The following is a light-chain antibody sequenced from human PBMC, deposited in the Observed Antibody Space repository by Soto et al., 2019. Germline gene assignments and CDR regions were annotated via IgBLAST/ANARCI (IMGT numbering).Light chain of an antibody. Sequence: DIQMTQSPSTQSASVGDRVTITCPASQSICSWLAWYQQKPGKVPKLVIYKASSSESGRQSRFSGSGSGTEFTLTISSLQHDDFATYYCQQYNDYPWTFGQGTKVEI. V-gene: IGKV1-5*03. CDR1: QSICSW. J-gene: IGKJ1*01. CDR3: QQYNDYPWT. CDR2: KAS.